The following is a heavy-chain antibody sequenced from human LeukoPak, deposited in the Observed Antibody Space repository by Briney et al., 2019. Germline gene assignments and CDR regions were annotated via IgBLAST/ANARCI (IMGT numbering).Heavy chain of an antibody. D-gene: IGHD3-22*01. Sequence: SETLSLTCTVSGGSISSSSYYWGWIRQPPGKGLEWIGSIYYSGSTYYNPSLKSRVTISVDTSKNQFSLKLSSVTAADTAVYYCAGVSGSGYYAFDYWGQGTLVTVSS. V-gene: IGHV4-39*07. CDR2: IYYSGST. J-gene: IGHJ4*02. CDR1: GGSISSSSYY. CDR3: AGVSGSGYYAFDY.